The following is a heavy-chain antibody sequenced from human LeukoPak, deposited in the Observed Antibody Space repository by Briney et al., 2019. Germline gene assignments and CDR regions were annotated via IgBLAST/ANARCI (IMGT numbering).Heavy chain of an antibody. CDR2: ISSSGSTI. Sequence: GGSLRLSRAASGFTFSSYSMNWVRQAPGKGLEWVSYISSSGSTIYYADSVKGRFTISRDNAKNSLYLQMNSLRAEDTAVYYCARPPYYYDSSGLDYWGQGTLVTVSS. D-gene: IGHD3-22*01. CDR3: ARPPYYYDSSGLDY. V-gene: IGHV3-48*04. J-gene: IGHJ4*02. CDR1: GFTFSSYS.